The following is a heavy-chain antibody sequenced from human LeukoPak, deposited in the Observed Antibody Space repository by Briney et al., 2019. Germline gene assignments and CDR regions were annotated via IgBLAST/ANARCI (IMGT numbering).Heavy chain of an antibody. V-gene: IGHV1-69*13. J-gene: IGHJ2*01. CDR3: ARDRGPRGYSYGYRWYFDL. CDR2: ISPIFGTA. D-gene: IGHD5-18*01. Sequence: SVKVSCKASGGTFSSYAISWVRQAPGQGLEWMGGISPIFGTANYAQKFQGRVTITADESTSTAYMELSSLRSEDAAVYYCARDRGPRGYSYGYRWYFDLWGRGTLVTVSS. CDR1: GGTFSSYA.